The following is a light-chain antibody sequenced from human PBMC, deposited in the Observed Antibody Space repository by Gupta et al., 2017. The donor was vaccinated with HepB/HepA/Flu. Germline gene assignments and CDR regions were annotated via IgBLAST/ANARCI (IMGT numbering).Light chain of an antibody. CDR1: QSVNSN. Sequence: EIVMTQSPATLSVSHGERATLSCRASQSVNSNLAWYQQKPGQAPRLLLYGASSRATAIPARFSGSGSGIEFTITISSRQSEDFAVYYCQQYNNGPRTFGQGTRVEIK. CDR3: QQYNNGPRT. CDR2: GAS. V-gene: IGKV3-15*01. J-gene: IGKJ1*01.